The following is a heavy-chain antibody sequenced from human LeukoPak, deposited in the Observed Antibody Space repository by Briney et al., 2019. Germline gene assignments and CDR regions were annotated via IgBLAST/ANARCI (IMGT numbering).Heavy chain of an antibody. CDR2: IYYSGST. CDR3: ARRGTYYYGSGSSKYWYFDL. CDR1: GGSISSYY. J-gene: IGHJ2*01. V-gene: IGHV4-59*08. Sequence: PSETLSLTCTVSGGSISSYYWSWIRQPPGKGLEWIGYIYYSGSTNYNPSLKSRVTISVDTSKNQFSLKLSSVTAADTAVYYCARRGTYYYGSGSSKYWYFDLWGRGTLVTVSS. D-gene: IGHD3-10*01.